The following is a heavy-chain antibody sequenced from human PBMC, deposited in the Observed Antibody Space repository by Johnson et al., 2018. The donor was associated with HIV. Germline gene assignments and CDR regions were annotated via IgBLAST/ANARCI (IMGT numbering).Heavy chain of an antibody. V-gene: IGHV3-48*04. CDR2: ISSSGSTI. Sequence: MQLVESGGGVVQPGRSLRLSCAASGFTFSSYAMHWVRQAPGKGLEWVSYISSSGSTIYYADSVKGRFTISRDNAKNSLYLQMNSLRAEDTALYYCARDLAYGDIVLVSAFDIWGQGTMVTVSS. J-gene: IGHJ3*02. D-gene: IGHD2-8*02. CDR1: GFTFSSYA. CDR3: ARDLAYGDIVLVSAFDI.